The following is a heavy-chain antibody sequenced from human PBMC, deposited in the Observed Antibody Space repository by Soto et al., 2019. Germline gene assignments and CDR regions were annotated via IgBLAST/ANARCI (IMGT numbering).Heavy chain of an antibody. D-gene: IGHD3-9*01. Sequence: GGSLRLSCVASGFPFRTYDMYWAREAAGKGLEWISGIGTLADTFYADSVKDRFTISRDNSKNTLYLQMNSLRAEDTAVYYCAKGGLRYFDWLSYYFDYWGQGTLVTVSS. V-gene: IGHV3-13*01. CDR1: GFPFRTYD. CDR3: AKGGLRYFDWLSYYFDY. J-gene: IGHJ4*02. CDR2: IGTLADT.